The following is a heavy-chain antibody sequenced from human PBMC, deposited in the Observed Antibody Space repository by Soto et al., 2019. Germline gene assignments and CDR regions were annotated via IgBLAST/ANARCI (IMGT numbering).Heavy chain of an antibody. Sequence: GGSLRLSCAASGFTFSSYSMNWVRQAPGKGLEWVSYISSSSSTIYYAESVKGRFTISRDNAKNSLYLQMNSLRAEDTAVYYCARGAYLNWFDPWGQGTLVTVSS. J-gene: IGHJ5*02. CDR1: GFTFSSYS. CDR3: ARGAYLNWFDP. CDR2: ISSSSSTI. V-gene: IGHV3-48*01.